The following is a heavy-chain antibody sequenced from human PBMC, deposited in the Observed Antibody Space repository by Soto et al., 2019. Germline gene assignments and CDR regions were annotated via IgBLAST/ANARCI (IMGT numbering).Heavy chain of an antibody. J-gene: IGHJ2*01. D-gene: IGHD6-25*01. CDR1: GGTFSSYA. Sequence: QVQLVQSGAEVKKPGSSVKVSCKASGGTFSSYAISWVRQAPGQGLEWMGGIIPLFGRENYAQKFQGRVTITAAASTSTAYMELSSLRSEDTAVYYCAQTLGLAAAGPGRFDLWGRGTLVTVSS. CDR3: AQTLGLAAAGPGRFDL. CDR2: IIPLFGRE. V-gene: IGHV1-69*12.